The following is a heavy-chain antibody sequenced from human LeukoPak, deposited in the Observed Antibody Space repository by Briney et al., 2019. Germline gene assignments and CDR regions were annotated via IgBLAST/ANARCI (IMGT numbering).Heavy chain of an antibody. Sequence: GALRLSCAASGFTVSSNYMSWVRQAPGKGLEWVSVIYSGGSTYYADSVKGRFTISRDNSKNTLYLQMNSLRAEDTAVYYCARGSFVGGIPSGWYGDWYFDLWGRGTLVTVSS. CDR2: IYSGGST. D-gene: IGHD6-19*01. CDR3: ARGSFVGGIPSGWYGDWYFDL. J-gene: IGHJ2*01. CDR1: GFTVSSNY. V-gene: IGHV3-53*01.